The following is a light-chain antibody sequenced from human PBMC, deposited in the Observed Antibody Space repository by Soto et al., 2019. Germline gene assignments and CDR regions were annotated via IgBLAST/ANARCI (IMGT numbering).Light chain of an antibody. CDR3: QQRSRWPRT. Sequence: EIVWTQYPANLSVSPGERATLSCRASQSVSSFLAWYQQKPGQAPRLLIYDASNRATGIPARFSGSGSGTDFTLTISSLEPEDFAIYYCQQRSRWPRTFGQGTKVDIK. V-gene: IGKV3-11*01. CDR1: QSVSSF. CDR2: DAS. J-gene: IGKJ1*01.